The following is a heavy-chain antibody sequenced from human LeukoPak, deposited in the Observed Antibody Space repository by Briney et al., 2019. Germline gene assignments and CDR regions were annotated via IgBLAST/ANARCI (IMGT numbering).Heavy chain of an antibody. CDR1: GYTFTSYG. J-gene: IGHJ5*02. V-gene: IGHV1-18*01. D-gene: IGHD1-26*01. CDR2: ISAYNGNT. CDR3: SRAVSEGAATGP. Sequence: ASVKVSCKASGYTFTSYGISWVRQAPGQGLEWMGWISAYNGNTNYAQKLQGRVTMTTDTSTSTAYMELRSLRSDDTTVYYWSRAVSEGAATGPLGQGTLVTVSS.